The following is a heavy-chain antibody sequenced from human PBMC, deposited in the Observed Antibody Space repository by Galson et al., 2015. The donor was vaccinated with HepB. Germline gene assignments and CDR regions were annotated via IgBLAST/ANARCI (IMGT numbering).Heavy chain of an antibody. J-gene: IGHJ3*02. D-gene: IGHD6-19*01. Sequence: QSGAEVKKPGESLKISCRGSGYTFSSYWIGWVRQMPGKGLEWMGIIYPGDSDTRYRPSFQGQVTISADKSTSTAYLQWSSLEASDTAMYYCASQSPYSSGWIDAFDIWGQGTMVTVSS. CDR2: IYPGDSDT. CDR1: GYTFSSYW. CDR3: ASQSPYSSGWIDAFDI. V-gene: IGHV5-51*01.